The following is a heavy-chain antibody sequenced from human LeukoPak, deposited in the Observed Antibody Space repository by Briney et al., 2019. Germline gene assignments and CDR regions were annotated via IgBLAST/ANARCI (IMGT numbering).Heavy chain of an antibody. CDR2: INHSGST. Sequence: SETLSLTCAVSGGSLSGYYWTWIRQPPGKGLEWIGDINHSGSTNYNPSLKSRVTISVDTSKKQFFLNLSSVTAADTAVYYCARLPPYYYGSGSFHYYYYMDVWGKGTTVTVSS. V-gene: IGHV4-34*01. D-gene: IGHD3-10*01. CDR1: GGSLSGYY. J-gene: IGHJ6*03. CDR3: ARLPPYYYGSGSFHYYYYMDV.